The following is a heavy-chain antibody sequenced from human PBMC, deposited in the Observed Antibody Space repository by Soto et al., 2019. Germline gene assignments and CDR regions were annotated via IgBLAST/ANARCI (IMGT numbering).Heavy chain of an antibody. Sequence: SPPCTVSGGSLRRYYWSWIPQPPGEGRKWIGYIYYSGSTNYTPSLKSRVTISFDTSKTQSSLKLSSVTAADTAVYYWAREGNCSSISCYVWERVFDIGAQGTMVPVSS. J-gene: IGHJ3*02. CDR2: IYYSGST. CDR3: AREGNCSSISCYVWERVFDI. D-gene: IGHD2-2*01. V-gene: IGHV4-59*01. CDR1: GGSLRRYY.